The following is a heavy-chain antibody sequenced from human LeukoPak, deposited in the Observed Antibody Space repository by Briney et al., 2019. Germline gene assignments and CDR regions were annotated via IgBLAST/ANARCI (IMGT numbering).Heavy chain of an antibody. CDR1: GGSFSGYY. J-gene: IGHJ4*02. V-gene: IGHV4-34*01. D-gene: IGHD2-15*01. CDR3: ARDDYYCSGGSCPFDY. CDR2: INHSGST. Sequence: SETLSLTCAVYGGSFSGYYWSWIRQPPGKGLEWIGEINHSGSTNYNPSLKSRVTISVDTSKNQFSLKLSSVTAADTAVYYCARDDYYCSGGSCPFDYWGQGTLVTVSS.